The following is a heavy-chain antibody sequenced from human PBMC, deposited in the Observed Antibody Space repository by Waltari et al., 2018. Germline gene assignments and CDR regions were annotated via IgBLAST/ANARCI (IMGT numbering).Heavy chain of an antibody. V-gene: IGHV4-59*01. CDR1: GCSISSYY. CDR2: IYYSGST. D-gene: IGHD6-19*01. Sequence: QVQLQESGPGLVKPSETLSLTCTVSGCSISSYYWSWIRQPPGKGLEWIGYIYYSGSTNYNPSLKSRVTISVDTSKNQFSLKLSSVTAADTAVYYCARLPAVAGGTNWFDPWGQGTLVTVSS. J-gene: IGHJ5*02. CDR3: ARLPAVAGGTNWFDP.